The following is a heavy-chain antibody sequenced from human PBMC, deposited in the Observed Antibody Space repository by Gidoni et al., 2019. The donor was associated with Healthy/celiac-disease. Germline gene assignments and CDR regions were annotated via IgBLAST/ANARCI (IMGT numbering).Heavy chain of an antibody. CDR2: IYYSGST. V-gene: IGHV4-59*01. J-gene: IGHJ6*03. D-gene: IGHD3-3*01. CDR1: VGSIRSSY. CDR3: ARGPSYDFWSGTYYYMDV. Sequence: QVQLQESGPGLVKPSETLSLTCPVSVGSIRSSYWRWIRQPPGNGLEWIGYIYYSGSTNYNPSLKSRGTISVDTSKNQFSLKLSSVTAADTAVYYCARGPSYDFWSGTYYYMDVWGKGTTVTVSS.